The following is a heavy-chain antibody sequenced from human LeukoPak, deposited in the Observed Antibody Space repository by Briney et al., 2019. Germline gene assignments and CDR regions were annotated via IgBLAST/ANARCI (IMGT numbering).Heavy chain of an antibody. CDR1: GFTFDDYT. CDR2: ISWDGGST. Sequence: GGSLRLSCAASGFTFDDYTMHWVRQAPGKGLEWVSLISWDGGSTYYADSVKGRFTISRDNSKNSLYQQMNSLRTEDTALYYCAKDIGSFSSSWSPFDYWGQGTLVTVSS. CDR3: AKDIGSFSSSWSPFDY. J-gene: IGHJ4*02. V-gene: IGHV3-43*01. D-gene: IGHD6-13*01.